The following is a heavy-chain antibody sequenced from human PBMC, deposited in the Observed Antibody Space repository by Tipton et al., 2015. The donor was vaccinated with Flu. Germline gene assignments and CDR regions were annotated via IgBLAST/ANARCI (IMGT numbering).Heavy chain of an antibody. CDR1: GFTFSDYG. CDR2: IWFDGRNK. CDR3: ARDQRRFGSFYYYGMDV. D-gene: IGHD3-10*01. Sequence: SLRLSCAASGFTFSDYGMHWVRQAPGKGLEWVASIWFDGRNKYYGDSVKGRFTISRDNSKNTLYVQMNSLTAEDSAMYYCARDQRRFGSFYYYGMDVWGQRTTVTVSS. V-gene: IGHV3-33*01. J-gene: IGHJ6*02.